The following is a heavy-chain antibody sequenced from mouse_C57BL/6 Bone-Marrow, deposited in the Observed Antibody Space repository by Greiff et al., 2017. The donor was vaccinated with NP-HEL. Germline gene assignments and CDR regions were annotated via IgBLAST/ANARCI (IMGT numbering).Heavy chain of an antibody. V-gene: IGHV1-42*01. CDR3: SRSGGGDFITPFAY. J-gene: IGHJ3*01. CDR2: IYPSTGGT. CDR1: GYSFTGYY. Sequence: EVRLQRSGPELVQPGASVKISCKASGYSFTGYYMNWVKQSTEKSLEWIGEIYPSTGGTIYYQKLTAKAPLTVGKSSRTAYMQLKSVTSEDSAVSCCSRSGGGDFITPFAYWGQGALVTVSA. D-gene: IGHD1-1*01.